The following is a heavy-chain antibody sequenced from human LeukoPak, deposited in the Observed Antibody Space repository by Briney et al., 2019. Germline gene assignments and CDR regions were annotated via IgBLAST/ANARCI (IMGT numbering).Heavy chain of an antibody. D-gene: IGHD4-23*01. V-gene: IGHV3-48*01. Sequence: GGSLRLSCAASGFTFSSYSMKWVRQAPGKGLEWLSYISRSSNIYYAACVTGRLTISRDNAKNSLYLQMNSLRAEDTAVYYCARVTVAEDYWGQGTLVTVSS. CDR3: ARVTVAEDY. CDR2: ISRSSNI. J-gene: IGHJ4*02. CDR1: GFTFSSYS.